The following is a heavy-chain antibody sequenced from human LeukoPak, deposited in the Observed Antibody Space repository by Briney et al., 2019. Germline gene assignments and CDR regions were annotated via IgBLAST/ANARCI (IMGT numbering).Heavy chain of an antibody. CDR2: INHSGST. CDR3: ARAVKGSSWFFDY. Sequence: SETLSLTCAVYGGSFSGYYWSWIRQPPGNGLEWIGEINHSGSTNYNPSLKSRVTISVDTSKNQFSLKLSSVTAADTAVYYCARAVKGSSWFFDYWGQGTLVTVSS. D-gene: IGHD6-13*01. J-gene: IGHJ4*02. V-gene: IGHV4-34*01. CDR1: GGSFSGYY.